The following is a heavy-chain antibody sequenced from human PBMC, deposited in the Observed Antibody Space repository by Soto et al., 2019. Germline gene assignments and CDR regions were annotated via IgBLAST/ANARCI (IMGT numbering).Heavy chain of an antibody. V-gene: IGHV3-23*01. D-gene: IGHD6-19*01. CDR3: EGSEKWLVPNWFEP. J-gene: IGHJ5*02. Sequence: GGSLRLSCAASGFTFSSYAMSWVRQAPGKGLEWVSAISGSVGSTYYADSVKGRFTISRDNSKNTLYLQMNSLRAEDTAVYYCEGSEKWLVPNWFEPWGQGTLVTGSS. CDR2: ISGSVGST. CDR1: GFTFSSYA.